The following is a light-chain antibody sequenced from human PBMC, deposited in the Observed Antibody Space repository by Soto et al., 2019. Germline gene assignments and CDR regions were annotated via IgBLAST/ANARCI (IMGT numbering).Light chain of an antibody. Sequence: EIVMTQSXXXLXXXPGXGATLSCRASQSVSSNLAWYQQKPGQAPRLLIYGASTRATGIPAXXXXXXXXXXXXXXISSLQSEDFAVYYCQQYNNWPGTFGQGTKVEXK. CDR2: GAS. V-gene: IGKV3-15*01. J-gene: IGKJ1*01. CDR1: QSVSSN. CDR3: QQYNNWPGT.